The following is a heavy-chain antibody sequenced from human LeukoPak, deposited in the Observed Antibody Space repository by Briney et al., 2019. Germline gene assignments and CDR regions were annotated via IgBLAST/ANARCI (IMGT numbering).Heavy chain of an antibody. V-gene: IGHV4-31*03. CDR2: IYYSGST. Sequence: SETLSLTCTVSGSSISSGGYSWSWIRQHPGKGLEWIGYIYYSGSTYYNPSLKSRVTISVDTSKNQFSLKLSSVTAADTAVYYCARDNYYYYGMDVWGQGTTVTVSS. CDR1: GSSISSGGYS. CDR3: ARDNYYYYGMDV. J-gene: IGHJ6*02.